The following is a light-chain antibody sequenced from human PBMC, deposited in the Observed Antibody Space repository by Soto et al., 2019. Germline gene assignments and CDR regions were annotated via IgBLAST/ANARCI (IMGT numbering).Light chain of an antibody. Sequence: IVLTHSPGTLSLSTGERATLSCRASQIVNNNYLAWYQQKPGQAPRLVIYGASNRATGVPDRFSASGSGTDFTLTISRLEPEDFAVYYCQQYAKAPLTFGQGTKVEI. V-gene: IGKV3-20*01. J-gene: IGKJ1*01. CDR1: QIVNNNY. CDR3: QQYAKAPLT. CDR2: GAS.